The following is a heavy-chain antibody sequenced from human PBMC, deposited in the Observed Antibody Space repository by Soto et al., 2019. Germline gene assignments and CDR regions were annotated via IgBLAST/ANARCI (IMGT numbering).Heavy chain of an antibody. CDR2: INPNSGGT. J-gene: IGHJ4*02. CDR1: GYTFTGYY. D-gene: IGHD2-15*01. V-gene: IGHV1-2*02. CDR3: ARDLAKGGGSAGFDY. Sequence: QVQLVQSGAEVKKPGAPVKVSCKASGYTFTGYYIHWVRQAPGQGLEWMGWINPNSGGTKYPQKFQGRVTMTRDTSIRTVYMSLTGLKSDDTAVYFCARDLAKGGGSAGFDYWGQGTLVAVSS.